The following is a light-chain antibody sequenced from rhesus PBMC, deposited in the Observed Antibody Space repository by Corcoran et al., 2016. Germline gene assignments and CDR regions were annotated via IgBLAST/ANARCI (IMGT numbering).Light chain of an antibody. Sequence: DIQMTQSPSSLSASVGDRVTITCRASQGIRSFLAWYQQKPGKAPKPLIHYASNLESGVPSRFSGSGSGTDCTLTISSLQPEDFATYYCPPFPLSPSAFGQGTKVAIK. CDR1: QGIRSF. J-gene: IGKJ2*01. CDR3: PPFPLSPSA. V-gene: IGKV1-37*01. CDR2: YAS.